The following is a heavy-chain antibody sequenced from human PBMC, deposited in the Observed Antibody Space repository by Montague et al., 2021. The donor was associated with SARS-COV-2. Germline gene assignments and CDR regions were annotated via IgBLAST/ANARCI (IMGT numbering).Heavy chain of an antibody. J-gene: IGHJ6*02. Sequence: SLRLSCAASGFTFSSYWMHWVRQAPGTGLVWVSRINSDGSSTSYADSVKGRFTISRDNAKNTLYLQMNSLRAEDTAVYYCARGLRYFDWLAYYGMDVWGQGTTVTVSS. CDR1: GFTFSSYW. CDR2: INSDGSST. V-gene: IGHV3-74*01. D-gene: IGHD3-9*01. CDR3: ARGLRYFDWLAYYGMDV.